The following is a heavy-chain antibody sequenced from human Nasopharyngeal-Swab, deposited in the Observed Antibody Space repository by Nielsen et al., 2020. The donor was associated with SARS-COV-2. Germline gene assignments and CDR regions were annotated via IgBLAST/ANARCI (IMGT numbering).Heavy chain of an antibody. CDR2: INPNSGGT. V-gene: IGHV1-2*02. CDR3: ARDRGGYQLPYSGWSDP. CDR1: GYTFTGYY. D-gene: IGHD2-2*01. J-gene: IGHJ5*02. Sequence: ASVKVSCKASGYTFTGYYMHWVRRAPGQGLEWMGWINPNSGGTNYAQKLQGRVTMTTDTSTSTAYLELRSLRSDDTAVYYCARDRGGYQLPYSGWSDPWGQGTLVTVSS.